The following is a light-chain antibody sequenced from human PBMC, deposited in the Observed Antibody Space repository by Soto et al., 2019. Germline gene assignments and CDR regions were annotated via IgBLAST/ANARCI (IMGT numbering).Light chain of an antibody. CDR3: QHYYNWPPYT. CDR1: QSVSSDY. CDR2: RAS. J-gene: IGKJ2*01. Sequence: EIVLTQSPGTLSLSPGERATLSCRASQSVSSDYLAWYQQKPGQTPKVLIYRASSRATGIPDRFSGSGSGTDFTLTISRLEPEDFAVYYCQHYYNWPPYTFGQGTRLEIK. V-gene: IGKV3-20*01.